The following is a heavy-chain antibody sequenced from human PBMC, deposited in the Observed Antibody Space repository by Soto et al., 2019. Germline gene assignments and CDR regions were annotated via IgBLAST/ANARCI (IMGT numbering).Heavy chain of an antibody. D-gene: IGHD6-19*01. CDR3: ARDLGGWPDY. CDR1: GFIFSSYA. J-gene: IGHJ4*02. V-gene: IGHV3-30-3*01. Sequence: GGSLRLSCAASGFIFSSYAMHWVRQAPGKGLEWVAVISYDGSNKFYADSVKGRFTISRDNSKNTLYLQVNSLRAEDTAVYYCARDLGGWPDYWGQGTLVTVSS. CDR2: ISYDGSNK.